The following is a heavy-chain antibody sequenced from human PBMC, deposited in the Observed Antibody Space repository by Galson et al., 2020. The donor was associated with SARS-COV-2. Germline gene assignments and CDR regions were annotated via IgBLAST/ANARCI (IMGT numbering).Heavy chain of an antibody. Sequence: SQTLSLTCTVSGDSIGSFYWSWIRQPAGKGLEWLGRLQASGNTDYNASLKSRVTMSVDMSMNQFSLKLSSVTAADTAVYYCARDPHDGSGRWGRGTLVIVSS. CDR1: GDSIGSFY. D-gene: IGHD3-10*01. V-gene: IGHV4-4*07. CDR3: ARDPHDGSGR. CDR2: LQASGNT. J-gene: IGHJ4*02.